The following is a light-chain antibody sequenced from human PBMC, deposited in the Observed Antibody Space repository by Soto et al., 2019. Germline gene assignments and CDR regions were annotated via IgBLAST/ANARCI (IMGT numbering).Light chain of an antibody. Sequence: DIQMTQSPSTLSASVGDRVSITCRASQSISSWLAWYQQKPWKAPKLLIYKAFSLESGFPSRFSGSGSGTESTLTISILQPDDFATYYCQQYNSYPPYTFGQGTKLEIK. CDR1: QSISSW. CDR2: KAF. J-gene: IGKJ2*01. V-gene: IGKV1-5*03. CDR3: QQYNSYPPYT.